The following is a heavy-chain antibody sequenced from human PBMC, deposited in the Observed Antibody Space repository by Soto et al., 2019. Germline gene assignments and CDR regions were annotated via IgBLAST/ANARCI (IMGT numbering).Heavy chain of an antibody. CDR1: GGSISSGGYY. V-gene: IGHV4-31*03. Sequence: QVQLQESGPGLVKPSQTLSLTCTVSGGSISSGGYYWSWIRQHPGKGLEWIGYIYYSGSTYYNPSLKSRVTISVDTSKNQFSLKLRSVTAADTAVYYCARDRHYYDSSGYYYGPYYYYGMDVWGQGTTVTVSS. J-gene: IGHJ6*02. CDR3: ARDRHYYDSSGYYYGPYYYYGMDV. CDR2: IYYSGST. D-gene: IGHD3-22*01.